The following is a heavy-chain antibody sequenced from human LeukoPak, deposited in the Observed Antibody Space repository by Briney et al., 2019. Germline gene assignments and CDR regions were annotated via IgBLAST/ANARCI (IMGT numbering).Heavy chain of an antibody. V-gene: IGHV1-18*01. CDR1: GYTFTTYG. J-gene: IGHJ4*02. CDR3: ARGPSWIQPDYFDY. D-gene: IGHD5-18*01. Sequence: ASVKVSCKSSGYTFTTYGISWVRQAPGQGLEWMGWISAYNGNTNYAQRLQGRVTMTTDTSTSTAYMELRSLRSDDTAVYYCARGPSWIQPDYFDYWGQGTLVTVSP. CDR2: ISAYNGNT.